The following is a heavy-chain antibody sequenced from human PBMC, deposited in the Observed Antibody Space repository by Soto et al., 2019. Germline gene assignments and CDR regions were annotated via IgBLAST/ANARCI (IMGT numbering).Heavy chain of an antibody. J-gene: IGHJ5*02. CDR3: ARGPDCSSTSCNWFDP. Sequence: SETLSLTCAVYGGSFSGYYWSWIRQPPGKGLEWIGEINQSGSTNSNPSLKSRVTISVDTSKNQFSLKLSSVTAADTAVYYCARGPDCSSTSCNWFDPWGQGTLVTVSS. CDR1: GGSFSGYY. CDR2: INQSGST. D-gene: IGHD2-2*01. V-gene: IGHV4-34*01.